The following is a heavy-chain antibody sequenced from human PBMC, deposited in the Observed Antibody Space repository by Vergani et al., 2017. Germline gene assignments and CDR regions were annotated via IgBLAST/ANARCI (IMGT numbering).Heavy chain of an antibody. D-gene: IGHD1-20*01. Sequence: QVQLQESGPGLVRPSGTLSLTCAVSGGSISSSNWWSWVRQPPGKGLEWIGEIYHSGSTNYNPSLKSRVTISVDKSKNQFSLKLSSVTAADTAVYYCARFLTGTTIYYYYGMDVWGQGTTVTVSS. CDR3: ARFLTGTTIYYYYGMDV. V-gene: IGHV4-4*02. J-gene: IGHJ6*02. CDR2: IYHSGST. CDR1: GGSISSSNW.